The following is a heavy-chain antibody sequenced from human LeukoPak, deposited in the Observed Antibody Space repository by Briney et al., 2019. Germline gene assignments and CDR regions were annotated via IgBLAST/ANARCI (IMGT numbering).Heavy chain of an antibody. CDR2: INPKSGGT. CDR1: GYTFIDYY. Sequence: ASVKVSCKASGYTFIDYYIHWVRQAPGQGLEWMGRINPKSGGTNHAQKFQGRVTMTRDTSISTAYMELGSLRSDDTAVYFCARETYNGRHYYFDYWGQGTLVTVSS. D-gene: IGHD1-26*01. CDR3: ARETYNGRHYYFDY. J-gene: IGHJ4*02. V-gene: IGHV1-2*06.